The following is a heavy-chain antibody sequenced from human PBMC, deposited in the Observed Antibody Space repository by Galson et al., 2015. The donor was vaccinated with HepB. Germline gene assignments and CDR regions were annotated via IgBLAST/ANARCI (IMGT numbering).Heavy chain of an antibody. D-gene: IGHD2/OR15-2a*01. CDR2: ISYDGSHK. J-gene: IGHJ5*02. CDR1: GFTFSSYG. Sequence: SLRLSCAASGFTFSSYGMHWVRQAPGKGLEWVALISYDGSHKYYADADSVKGRFTISRDNFKNTLYLHMNSLRSEDTAVYYCARDVNFNWFDPWGQGTLVTVSS. V-gene: IGHV3-30*03. CDR3: ARDVNFNWFDP.